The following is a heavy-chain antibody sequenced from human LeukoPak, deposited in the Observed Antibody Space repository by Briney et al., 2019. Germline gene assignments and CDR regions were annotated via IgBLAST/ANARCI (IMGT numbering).Heavy chain of an antibody. CDR2: IIPIFGTA. J-gene: IGHJ4*02. CDR1: GGTFSSYA. CDR3: ARDHYGDQYYFDY. V-gene: IGHV1-69*05. Sequence: SVKVSCKASGGTFSSYAISWVRQAPGQGLEWMGGIIPIFGTANYAQKFQGRVTITTDESTSTAYMELSSLRSEDTAVYYCARDHYGDQYYFDYWGQGTLVTVSS. D-gene: IGHD4-17*01.